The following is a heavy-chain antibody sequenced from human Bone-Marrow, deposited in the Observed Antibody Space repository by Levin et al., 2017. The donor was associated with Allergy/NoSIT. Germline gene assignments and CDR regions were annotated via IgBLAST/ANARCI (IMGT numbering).Heavy chain of an antibody. CDR2: ISSSGSTI. CDR3: ARRWDYYYNGLDV. CDR1: GFTFSDYY. V-gene: IGHV3-11*01. J-gene: IGHJ6*02. Sequence: GGSLRLSCAASGFTFSDYYMNWIRQAPGKGLEWVSYISSSGSTIYYADSVKGRFTISRDNAKNSLYLQMNSLRAEDTAVFYCARRWDYYYNGLDVWGQGTTVTVSS. D-gene: IGHD3-10*01.